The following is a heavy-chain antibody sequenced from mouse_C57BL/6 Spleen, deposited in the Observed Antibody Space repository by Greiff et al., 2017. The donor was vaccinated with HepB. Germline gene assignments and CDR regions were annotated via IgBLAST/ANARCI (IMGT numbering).Heavy chain of an antibody. CDR1: GYTFTDHT. CDR3: ARSGPPPYYGSSYDWYFDV. CDR2: IYPRDGST. V-gene: IGHV1-78*01. Sequence: VKLMESDAELVKPGASVKISCKASGYTFTDHTIHWMKQRPEQGLEWIGYIYPRDGSTKYNEKFKGKATLTADKSSSTAYMQLNSLTSEDSAVYFCARSGPPPYYGSSYDWYFDVWGTGTTVTVSS. J-gene: IGHJ1*03. D-gene: IGHD1-1*01.